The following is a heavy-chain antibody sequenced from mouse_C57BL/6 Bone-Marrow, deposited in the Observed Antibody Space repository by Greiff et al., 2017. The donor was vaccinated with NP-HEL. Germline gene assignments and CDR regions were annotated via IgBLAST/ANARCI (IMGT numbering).Heavy chain of an antibody. V-gene: IGHV5-4*01. CDR3: ARDRGYDSSYFDY. CDR2: ISDGGGYT. CDR1: GFTFSSYA. J-gene: IGHJ2*01. D-gene: IGHD1-1*01. Sequence: EVQRVESGGGLVKPGGSLKLSCAASGFTFSSYAMAWVRQTPEKRLEWVATISDGGGYTYYPDNVKGRVTISRDNAKNNLYLQMSHLRSEETAMYYCARDRGYDSSYFDYWGQGTTLTVSS.